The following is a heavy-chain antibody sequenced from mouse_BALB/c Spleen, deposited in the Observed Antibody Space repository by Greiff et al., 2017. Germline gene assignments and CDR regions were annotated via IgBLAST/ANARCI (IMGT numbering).Heavy chain of an antibody. CDR1: GYTFTSYW. Sequence: LQESGAELARPGASVKLSCKASGYTFTSYWMQWVKQRPGQGLEWIGAIYPGDGDTRYTQKFKGKATLTADKSSSTAYMQLSSLASEDSAVYYCARFYGSNRNYFDYWGQGTTLTVSS. CDR2: IYPGDGDT. D-gene: IGHD1-1*01. CDR3: ARFYGSNRNYFDY. J-gene: IGHJ2*01. V-gene: IGHV1-87*01.